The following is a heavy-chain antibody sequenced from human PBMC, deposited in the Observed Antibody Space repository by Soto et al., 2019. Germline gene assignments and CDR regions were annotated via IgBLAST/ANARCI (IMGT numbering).Heavy chain of an antibody. J-gene: IGHJ4*02. CDR1: GDSVSNKNTA. Sequence: SQTLSLTCVISGDSVSNKNTACNWIRHSPAGGLEWLGRTYYMYKWYNEYETSMKSRITISPDTSKNQFYLRLNSVHTEDTAVYFCARRFFDLGSAFDFWGQGTPVTVSS. CDR3: ARRFFDLGSAFDF. D-gene: IGHD3-10*01. CDR2: TYYMYKWYN. V-gene: IGHV6-1*01.